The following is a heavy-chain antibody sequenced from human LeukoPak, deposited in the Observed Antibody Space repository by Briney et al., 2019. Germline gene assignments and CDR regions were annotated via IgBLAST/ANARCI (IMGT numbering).Heavy chain of an antibody. CDR2: IYHSGST. J-gene: IGHJ5*02. D-gene: IGHD3-22*01. CDR3: AREKIGYYDGSGRGWFDP. CDR1: GYSISSGYY. Sequence: PSETVSLPCTVSGYSISSGYYWGWIRQPPGKGLEWIGSIYHSGSTYYNPSLKSRVTISVDTSKKQFSLKLSSVTAADTAVYYCAREKIGYYDGSGRGWFDPWGQGTLVTVSS. V-gene: IGHV4-38-2*02.